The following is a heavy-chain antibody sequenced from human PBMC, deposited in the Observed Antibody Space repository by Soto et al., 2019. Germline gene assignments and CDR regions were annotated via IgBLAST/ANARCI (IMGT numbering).Heavy chain of an antibody. V-gene: IGHV1-18*01. Sequence: QVQLVQSGAEVKEPGASVKVSCKASGYTFASYGINWVRQAPGQGLEWMGWISGYNGNTKYAQKFQGRVTVTTDTSTSTGYMELRSLRSDDTAVYYCARDGILGTTQGSWIDPWGQGTLVTVSS. CDR1: GYTFASYG. D-gene: IGHD1-26*01. J-gene: IGHJ5*02. CDR3: ARDGILGTTQGSWIDP. CDR2: ISGYNGNT.